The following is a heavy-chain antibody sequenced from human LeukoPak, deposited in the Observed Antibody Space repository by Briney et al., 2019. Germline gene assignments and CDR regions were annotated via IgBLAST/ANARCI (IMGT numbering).Heavy chain of an antibody. Sequence: PGRSLRLSCAASGFTFSDYGMHWVCQAPGKGLEWVAVIWYDGSNKYCSDSVKGRFTISRDNSKNTLYLQMNRLRAEDTAVYYCATTASRGPQSAEYFQYWGQGTLVTVSS. J-gene: IGHJ1*01. CDR3: ATTASRGPQSAEYFQY. CDR1: GFTFSDYG. V-gene: IGHV3-33*01. CDR2: IWYDGSNK.